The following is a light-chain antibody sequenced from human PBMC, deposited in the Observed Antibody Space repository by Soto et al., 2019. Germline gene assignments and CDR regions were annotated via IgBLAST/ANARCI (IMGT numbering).Light chain of an antibody. Sequence: DIQMTQSPSSKSASVGDRVTISCRASENVGKYLNWYQQKAGRAPELLIYGVSTLHSGVPSRFSDSGSGTEFSLIIASLQPEDSATYYCQQTHSIPWTFGQGAEVEIK. V-gene: IGKV1-39*01. CDR3: QQTHSIPWT. J-gene: IGKJ1*01. CDR1: ENVGKY. CDR2: GVS.